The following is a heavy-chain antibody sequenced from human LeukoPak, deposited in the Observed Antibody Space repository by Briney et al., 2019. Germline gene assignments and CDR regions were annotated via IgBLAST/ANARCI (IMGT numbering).Heavy chain of an antibody. V-gene: IGHV1-69*05. CDR2: IIPIFGTA. Sequence: SVKVSCKASGGTFSSYAISWVRQAPGQGLEWMGGIIPIFGTANYAQKFQGRVTITTAESTSTAYMELSSLRSEDTAVYYCARAATELTDNNWFDPWGQGTLVTVSS. CDR1: GGTFSSYA. CDR3: ARAATELTDNNWFDP. D-gene: IGHD2-15*01. J-gene: IGHJ5*02.